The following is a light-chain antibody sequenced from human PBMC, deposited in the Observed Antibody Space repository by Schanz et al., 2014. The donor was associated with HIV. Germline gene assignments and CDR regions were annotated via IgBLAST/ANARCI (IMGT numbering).Light chain of an antibody. J-gene: IGLJ1*01. Sequence: QSVLTQPPSVSGAPGQRVTISCAGRSSNIGAGYDVHWYQQFPRTAPKLLIFANNNRPSGVPDRFSGSKSGTSASLAITGLRAEDEADYYCQTWGTGIRVFGTGTKLTVL. V-gene: IGLV1-40*01. CDR2: ANN. CDR3: QTWGTGIRV. CDR1: SSNIGAGYD.